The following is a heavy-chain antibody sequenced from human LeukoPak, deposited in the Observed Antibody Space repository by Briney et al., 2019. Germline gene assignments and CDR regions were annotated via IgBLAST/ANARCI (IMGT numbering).Heavy chain of an antibody. CDR3: ATRVDYYDSSGYYSSMDY. D-gene: IGHD3-22*01. J-gene: IGHJ4*02. CDR2: FDPEDGET. V-gene: IGHV1-24*01. Sequence: ASVKVSCKVSGYTLTELSMHWVRQAPGKGLEWMGGFDPEDGETIYAQKFQGRVTVTEDTSTDTAYMELSSLRSEDTAVYYCATRVDYYDSSGYYSSMDYWGQGTLVTVSS. CDR1: GYTLTELS.